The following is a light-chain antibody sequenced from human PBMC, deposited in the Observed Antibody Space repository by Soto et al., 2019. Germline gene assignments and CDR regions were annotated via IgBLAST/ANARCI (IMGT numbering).Light chain of an antibody. Sequence: EIVLTQSPGTLSSSPGESATLSCRASQSVSSNYLAWYQQKPGQAPRLLIYGASSRATGIPDRFSGSGSGTDFTLTISSLQSEELAVYDCQQYNAWPQTVGQGTKGEIK. CDR1: QSVSSNY. CDR3: QQYNAWPQT. V-gene: IGKV3-20*01. J-gene: IGKJ1*01. CDR2: GAS.